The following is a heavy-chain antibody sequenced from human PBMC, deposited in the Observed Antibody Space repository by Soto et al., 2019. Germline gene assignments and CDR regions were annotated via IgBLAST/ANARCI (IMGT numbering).Heavy chain of an antibody. CDR2: ITSSGDKT. V-gene: IGHV3-23*01. J-gene: IGHJ4*02. Sequence: HGGSLXLSCAASGFSLNNFAMTWVRQAPGKGLEWVSGITSSGDKTYYADSVKGRFIISRDNSKNMLYLQMNSLRVEDTALYYCARDCASTSCSVWHFWGQGTLVTVSS. D-gene: IGHD2-2*01. CDR3: ARDCASTSCSVWHF. CDR1: GFSLNNFA.